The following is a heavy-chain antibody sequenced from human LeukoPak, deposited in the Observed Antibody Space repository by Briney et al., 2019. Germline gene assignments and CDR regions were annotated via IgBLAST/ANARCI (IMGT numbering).Heavy chain of an antibody. CDR1: GFTFTGYY. CDR3: ARQGALVKGIDN. D-gene: IGHD6-13*01. CDR2: INPNSGGT. Sequence: SVKVSCKASGFTFTGYYMHWVRQAPGQGLEWMGWINPNSGGTNYAQKFQGRVTMTRDTSINTAYMEQSRLRSDDTAVYYCARQGALVKGIDNRGQGNLFTVSS. J-gene: IGHJ4*02. V-gene: IGHV1-2*02.